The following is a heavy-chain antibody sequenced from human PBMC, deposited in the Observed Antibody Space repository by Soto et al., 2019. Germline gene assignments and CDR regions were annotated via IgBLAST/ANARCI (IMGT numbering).Heavy chain of an antibody. CDR2: ISSSSSYI. CDR1: GFTFSSYS. Sequence: EVQLVESGGGLVKPGGSLRLSCAASGFTFSSYSMNWVRQAPGKGLEWVSSISSSSSYIYYADSVKGRFTISRDNAKNSLYLQMNSLRAEDTVVYYCASATVTTHNWFDPWGQGTLVTFSS. J-gene: IGHJ5*02. V-gene: IGHV3-21*01. D-gene: IGHD4-17*01. CDR3: ASATVTTHNWFDP.